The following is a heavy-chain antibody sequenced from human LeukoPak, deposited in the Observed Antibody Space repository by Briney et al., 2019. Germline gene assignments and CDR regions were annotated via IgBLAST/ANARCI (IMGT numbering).Heavy chain of an antibody. Sequence: SETLSLTCAVYGGSFSGYYWSWIRQPPGKGLEWIGEINHSGSTNYSPSLKSRVTISVDTSKNQFSLKLSSVTAADTAVYYCARDRWPKKFDYWGQGTLVTVSS. J-gene: IGHJ4*02. CDR3: ARDRWPKKFDY. CDR1: GGSFSGYY. V-gene: IGHV4-34*01. CDR2: INHSGST. D-gene: IGHD4-23*01.